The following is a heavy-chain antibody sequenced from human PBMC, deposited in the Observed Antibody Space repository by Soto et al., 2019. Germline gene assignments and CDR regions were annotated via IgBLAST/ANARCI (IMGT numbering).Heavy chain of an antibody. CDR1: GGTFSSYA. D-gene: IGHD3-22*01. CDR2: IIPIFGTA. CDR3: PRDDSSGYYNFDY. J-gene: IGHJ4*02. V-gene: IGHV1-69*06. Sequence: QVQLVQSGAEVKKPGSSVKVSCKASGGTFSSYAISWVRQAPGQGLEWMGGIIPIFGTAYYAQKFQCRVTITADKSTSTAYMELSSLRSEDTAVYYCPRDDSSGYYNFDYWGQGTLVTVSS.